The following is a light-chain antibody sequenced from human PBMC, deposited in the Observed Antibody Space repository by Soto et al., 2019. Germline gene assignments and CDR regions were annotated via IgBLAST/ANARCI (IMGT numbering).Light chain of an antibody. V-gene: IGLV2-14*01. CDR3: SSYTTSSALV. CDR1: SSDVGGFNF. J-gene: IGLJ2*01. Sequence: QSALTQPASVSGSPGQSITISCTGTSSDVGGFNFVSWYQQHPGKAPKLMIYEVSNWPSGVSNRFSGSKSGTTASLTISGLQAEDEADYYCSSYTTSSALVFGGGTKLTVL. CDR2: EVS.